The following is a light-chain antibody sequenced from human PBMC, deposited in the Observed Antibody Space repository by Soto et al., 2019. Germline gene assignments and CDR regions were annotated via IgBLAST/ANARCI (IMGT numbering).Light chain of an antibody. CDR1: SSDVGAYNY. J-gene: IGLJ3*02. CDR2: EVN. Sequence: QSALTQPPSASGSPGQSVTISCTGTSSDVGAYNYVSWYQQYPGKAPKLMIYEVNKRPSGVPDRFSGSKSGKTASLTVSGLRPEDEPDYHCTSYGGSNIRVFGGGTMLNVL. V-gene: IGLV2-8*01. CDR3: TSYGGSNIRV.